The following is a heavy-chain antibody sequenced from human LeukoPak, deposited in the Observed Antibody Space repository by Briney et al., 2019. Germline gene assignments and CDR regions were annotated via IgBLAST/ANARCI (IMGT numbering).Heavy chain of an antibody. CDR3: ARDRITIFGASYYYYMDV. Sequence: SQTLSLTCTVSGGSISSGGYYWSWIRQHPGKGLEWIGNIYYSGSTNYNPSLKSRVTMSVDTSKNQFSLKLSSVTAADTAVYYCARDRITIFGASYYYYMDVWGKGTTVTVSS. D-gene: IGHD3-3*01. CDR2: IYYSGST. J-gene: IGHJ6*03. CDR1: GGSISSGGYY. V-gene: IGHV4-31*03.